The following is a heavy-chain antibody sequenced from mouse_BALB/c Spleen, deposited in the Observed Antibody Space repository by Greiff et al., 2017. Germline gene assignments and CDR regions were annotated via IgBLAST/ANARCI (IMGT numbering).Heavy chain of an antibody. CDR3: TRTGSTMTPWFAY. J-gene: IGHJ3*01. V-gene: IGHV1-80*01. CDR1: GYAFSSYW. Sequence: VKLMESGAELVRPGSSVKISCKASGYAFSSYWMNWVKQRPGQGLEWIGQIYPGDGDTNYNGKFKGKATLTADKSSSTAYMQLSSLTSEDSAVYFCTRTGSTMTPWFAYWGQGTLVTVSA. CDR2: IYPGDGDT. D-gene: IGHD2-4*01.